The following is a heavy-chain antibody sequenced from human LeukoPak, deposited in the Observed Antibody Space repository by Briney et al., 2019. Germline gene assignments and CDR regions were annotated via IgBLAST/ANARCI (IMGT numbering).Heavy chain of an antibody. Sequence: GESLKISCKGSGYSFTSYWIGWVRQMPGKGLEWMGIIYPGDSDTRYSPSFQGQVTISADKSISTAYLQWSSLKTSDTAMYYCASRSSGSFDAFDIWGQGTMVTVSS. D-gene: IGHD6-19*01. V-gene: IGHV5-51*01. CDR1: GYSFTSYW. J-gene: IGHJ3*02. CDR2: IYPGDSDT. CDR3: ASRSSGSFDAFDI.